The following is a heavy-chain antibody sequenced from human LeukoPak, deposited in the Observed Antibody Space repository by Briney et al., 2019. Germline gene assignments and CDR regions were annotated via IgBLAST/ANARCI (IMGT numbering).Heavy chain of an antibody. D-gene: IGHD6-13*01. J-gene: IGHJ3*02. CDR3: ARGQWSSSWYPNDAFDI. V-gene: IGHV1-46*01. Sequence: ASVKVSCKASGYTFTGYYMHWVRQAPGQGLEWMGIINPSGGSTSYAQKFQGRVTMTRNTSISTAYMELSSLRSEDTAVYYCARGQWSSSWYPNDAFDIWGQGTMVTVSS. CDR1: GYTFTGYY. CDR2: INPSGGST.